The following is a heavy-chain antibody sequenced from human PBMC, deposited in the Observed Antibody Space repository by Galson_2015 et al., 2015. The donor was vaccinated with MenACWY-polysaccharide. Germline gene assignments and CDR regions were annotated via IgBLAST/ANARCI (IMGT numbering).Heavy chain of an antibody. Sequence: CAVSGFTFRSHDMNWVRQAPGEGLAWVSYIDTSGTSTKYADSVKGRFIMSRDNAKNSLYLQMNSLRLEDTAVYYCARDTPGIEDFDYWGQGSLVTVSS. D-gene: IGHD1-1*01. CDR1: GFTFRSHD. CDR2: IDTSGTST. CDR3: ARDTPGIEDFDY. J-gene: IGHJ4*02. V-gene: IGHV3-48*03.